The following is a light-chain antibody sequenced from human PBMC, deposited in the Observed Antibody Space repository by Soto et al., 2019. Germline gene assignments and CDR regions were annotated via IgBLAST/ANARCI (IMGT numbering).Light chain of an antibody. V-gene: IGKV2-30*01. J-gene: IGKJ1*01. Sequence: DVVVTQSPLSLPVTLGQPASISCRSSQSLVYTNGNTYLAWFQQRPGQSPRRLIYKVSIRDSGVPDRFSGSWSGTEFTLTISRVEAEDGGVYYCMQGTHWPRTFGQGTKVEIK. CDR1: QSLVYTNGNTY. CDR2: KVS. CDR3: MQGTHWPRT.